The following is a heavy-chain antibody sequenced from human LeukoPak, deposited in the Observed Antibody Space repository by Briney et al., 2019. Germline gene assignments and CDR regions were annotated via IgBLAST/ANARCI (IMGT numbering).Heavy chain of an antibody. D-gene: IGHD3-10*01. CDR2: IKSKTDGGTT. V-gene: IGHV3-15*01. CDR3: TTVLTYYYGSGSYYKIPFDY. Sequence: GGSLRLSRAASGFTFSNAWMSWVRQAPGKGLEWVGRIKSKTDGGTTDYAAPVKGRFTISRDDSKNTLYLQMNSLKTEDTAVYYCTTVLTYYYGSGSYYKIPFDYWGQGTLVTVSS. CDR1: GFTFSNAW. J-gene: IGHJ4*02.